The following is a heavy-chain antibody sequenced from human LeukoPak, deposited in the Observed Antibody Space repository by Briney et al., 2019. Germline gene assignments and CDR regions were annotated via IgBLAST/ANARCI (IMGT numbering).Heavy chain of an antibody. CDR1: GGSFSGYY. CDR2: INHSGST. J-gene: IGHJ5*02. V-gene: IGHV4-34*01. Sequence: PSETLSLTCAVYGGSFSGYYWSWIRQPPGKGLEWIGEINHSGSTNYNPSLKSRVTISVDTSKNQFSLKLSSVTAADTAVYYCARAVYYTPQGWFDPWGQGTLVTVSS. CDR3: ARAVYYTPQGWFDP. D-gene: IGHD3-3*01.